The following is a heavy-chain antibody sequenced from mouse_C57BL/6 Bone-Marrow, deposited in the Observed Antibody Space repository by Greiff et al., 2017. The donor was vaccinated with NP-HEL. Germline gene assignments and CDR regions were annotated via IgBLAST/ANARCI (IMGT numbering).Heavy chain of an antibody. V-gene: IGHV1-64*01. J-gene: IGHJ1*03. CDR1: GYTFTSYW. Sequence: VQLQQPGAELVKPGASVKLSCKASGYTFTSYWMHWVKQRPGQGLEWIGMIHPNSGSTNYNEKFKSKATLTVDKSSSTAYMQLSSLTSEDSAVYYCARNYYGSRPWYFDVWRTGTTVTVSS. D-gene: IGHD1-1*01. CDR2: IHPNSGST. CDR3: ARNYYGSRPWYFDV.